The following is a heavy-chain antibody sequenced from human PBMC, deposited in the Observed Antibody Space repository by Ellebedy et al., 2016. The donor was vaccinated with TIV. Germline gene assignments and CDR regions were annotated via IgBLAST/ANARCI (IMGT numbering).Heavy chain of an antibody. CDR3: TTEGTTYGYHALDL. CDR2: IKGESEGGTS. D-gene: IGHD5-18*01. Sequence: GESLKISCAASGVTISGAWMSWVRQGPGKELEWVGRIKGESEGGTSVYAAPVKDRFIISRVRSTNTLFLQMNSLRIDDTGVYYCTTEGTTYGYHALDLWGQGTVVTVSS. CDR1: GVTISGAW. J-gene: IGHJ3*01. V-gene: IGHV3-15*01.